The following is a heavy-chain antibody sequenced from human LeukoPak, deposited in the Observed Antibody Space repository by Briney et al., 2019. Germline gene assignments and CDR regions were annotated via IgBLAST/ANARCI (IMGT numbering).Heavy chain of an antibody. CDR3: ASVVAVPAAIFDY. CDR1: AGSISNYY. Sequence: SETLSLTCTVSAGSISNYYWSWIRQPPGKGLEWIGYISYSGSTNYNPSLKSRVTISVDTSKNQFSLKLSSVTAADTAVYYCASVVAVPAAIFDYWGQGTLVTVSS. D-gene: IGHD2-2*01. CDR2: ISYSGST. V-gene: IGHV4-59*08. J-gene: IGHJ4*02.